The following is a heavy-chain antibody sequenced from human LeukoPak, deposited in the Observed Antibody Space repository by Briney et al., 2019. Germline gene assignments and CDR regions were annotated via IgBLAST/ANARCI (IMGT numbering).Heavy chain of an antibody. J-gene: IGHJ4*02. CDR2: ISGSGGST. CDR1: GFIFSSYA. D-gene: IGHD3-22*01. Sequence: GGSLRLSRAAPGFIFSSYAMSWVRQAPGKGLEWVSTISGSGGSTYYADSVKGRFTISRDNSKNTLYINSLRAQDTAVYYCAKGSSGYQPAYFDYWGQGSLLTVSS. CDR3: AKGSSGYQPAYFDY. V-gene: IGHV3-23*01.